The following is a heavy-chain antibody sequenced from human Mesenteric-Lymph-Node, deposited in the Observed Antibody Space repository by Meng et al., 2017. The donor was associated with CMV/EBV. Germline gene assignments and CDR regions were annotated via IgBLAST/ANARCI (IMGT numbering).Heavy chain of an antibody. D-gene: IGHD5-12*01. CDR3: ARERSVAEEAFDI. Sequence: GESLKISCAASGFNFTSYTMNWVRQAPGKGLEWVSSISSSSNYIYYADSLKGRFTISRDNAKNSLYLQMNSLRAEDTAVYYCARERSVAEEAFDIWGQGTMVTVSS. CDR2: ISSSSNYI. J-gene: IGHJ3*02. V-gene: IGHV3-21*01. CDR1: GFNFTSYT.